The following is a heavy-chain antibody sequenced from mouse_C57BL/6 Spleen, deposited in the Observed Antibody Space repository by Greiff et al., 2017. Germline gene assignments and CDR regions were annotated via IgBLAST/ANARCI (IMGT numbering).Heavy chain of an antibody. J-gene: IGHJ3*01. CDR2: IYPGDGDT. Sequence: QVQLQQSGAELVRPGASVTLSCKASGYAFSSSWMNWVKQRPGKGLEWIGRIYPGDGDTNYNGKFKGKATLTADKSSSTAYMQLSSLTSEDSAVYFCASSLWLRRRAWCAYWGQGTLVTVSA. CDR1: GYAFSSSW. CDR3: ASSLWLRRRAWCAY. D-gene: IGHD2-2*01. V-gene: IGHV1-82*01.